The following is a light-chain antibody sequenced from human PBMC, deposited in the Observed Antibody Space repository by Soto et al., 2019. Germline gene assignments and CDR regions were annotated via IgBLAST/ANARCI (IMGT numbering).Light chain of an antibody. CDR2: GVS. CDR3: QQYNDWPRT. Sequence: EIVLTQSPATLSLSPGDRATLSCRASQSVRSDYFAWYQQKPGQAPRVIIFGVSTRATAIPDRSSGSGSGTDFTLTISRLEPEDFAIYYCQQYNDWPRTFGQGTKVDIK. V-gene: IGKV3-20*01. CDR1: QSVRSDY. J-gene: IGKJ1*01.